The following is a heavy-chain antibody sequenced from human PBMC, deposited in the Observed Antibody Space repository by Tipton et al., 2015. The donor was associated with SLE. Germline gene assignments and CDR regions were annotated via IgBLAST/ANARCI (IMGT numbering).Heavy chain of an antibody. J-gene: IGHJ4*02. CDR2: IYYSGST. CDR3: ARDQVRYSSGLDY. CDR1: GGSFSGYY. Sequence: TLSLTCAVYGGSFSGYYWSWIRQPPGKGLEWIGYIYYSGSTNYNSSLKSRVTISVDTSKNQFSLKLSSVTAADTAVYYCARDQVRYSSGLDYWGQGTLVTVSS. D-gene: IGHD6-19*01. V-gene: IGHV4-59*01.